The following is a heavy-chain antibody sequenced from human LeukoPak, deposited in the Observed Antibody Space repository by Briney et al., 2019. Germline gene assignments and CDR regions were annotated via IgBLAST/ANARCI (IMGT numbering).Heavy chain of an antibody. J-gene: IGHJ6*03. V-gene: IGHV4-59*01. CDR3: ASRGQPDTYYYPLYMDV. CDR2: IYYSGST. Sequence: SSETLPLTCTVSGGSISSYYWSWIRQPPGKGLEWIGYIYYSGSTNYNPSLKSRVTISVDTSKNQFSLKLSSVTAADTAVYYCASRGQPDTYYYPLYMDVWGKGTTVTISS. CDR1: GGSISSYY. D-gene: IGHD3-10*01.